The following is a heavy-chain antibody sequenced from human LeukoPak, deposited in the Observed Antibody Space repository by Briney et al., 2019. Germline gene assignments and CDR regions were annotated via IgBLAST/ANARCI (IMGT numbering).Heavy chain of an antibody. Sequence: SETLSLTCTVSGYSISSGYYWGWIRQPPGKGLEWIGSIYHSGSTYYNPSLKSRVTISVDTSKNQFSLKLSSVTAADTAVYYCARGGVGGYDYDWFDPWGQGTLVTVSS. CDR2: IYHSGST. D-gene: IGHD5-12*01. V-gene: IGHV4-38-2*02. J-gene: IGHJ5*02. CDR1: GYSISSGYY. CDR3: ARGGVGGYDYDWFDP.